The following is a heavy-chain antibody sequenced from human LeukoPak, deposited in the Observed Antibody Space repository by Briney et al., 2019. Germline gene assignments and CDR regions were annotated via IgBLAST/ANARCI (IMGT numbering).Heavy chain of an antibody. CDR2: MNPNSGNT. Sequence: ASVKVSCKASGYTFTSYDINWVRQATGQGLEWMGWMNPNSGNTGYAQKFQGRVTMTRNTSISTAYMELSSLRSEDTAVYYCARGLYYDSSGYYYDAFDIWGQGTMATVSS. CDR3: ARGLYYDSSGYYYDAFDI. CDR1: GYTFTSYD. J-gene: IGHJ3*02. D-gene: IGHD3-22*01. V-gene: IGHV1-8*01.